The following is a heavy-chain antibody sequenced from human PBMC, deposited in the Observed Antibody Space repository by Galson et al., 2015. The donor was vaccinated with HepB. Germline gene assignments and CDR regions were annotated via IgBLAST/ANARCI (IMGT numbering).Heavy chain of an antibody. Sequence: SCAASGFTFSSYAMSWVRQAPGKGLEGVSAISGSGGSTYYADSVKGRFTISRDNSKNTLYLQMNSLRAEDTAVYYCAKDRTIFGVVIKYFQHWGQGTLVTVSS. J-gene: IGHJ1*01. V-gene: IGHV3-23*01. D-gene: IGHD3-3*01. CDR3: AKDRTIFGVVIKYFQH. CDR1: GFTFSSYA. CDR2: ISGSGGST.